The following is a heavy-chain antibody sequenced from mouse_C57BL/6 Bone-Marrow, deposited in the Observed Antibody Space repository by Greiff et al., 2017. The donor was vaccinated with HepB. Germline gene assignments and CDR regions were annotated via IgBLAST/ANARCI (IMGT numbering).Heavy chain of an antibody. Sequence: QVQLQQPGAELVRPGTSVKLSCKASGYTFTSYWMHWVKQRPGQGLEWIGVIDPSDSYTNYNQKFKGKATLTVDTSSSTAYMQLSSLTSEDSAVYYWAAWEETYWGQGTLVTVSA. D-gene: IGHD4-1*01. J-gene: IGHJ3*01. V-gene: IGHV1-59*01. CDR1: GYTFTSYW. CDR3: AAWEETY. CDR2: IDPSDSYT.